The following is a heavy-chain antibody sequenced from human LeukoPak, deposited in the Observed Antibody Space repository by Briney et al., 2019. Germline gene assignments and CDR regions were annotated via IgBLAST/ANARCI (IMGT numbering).Heavy chain of an antibody. Sequence: GGSLRLSCAASGFTFSSDWRSWVRQAPGTGWEWVANRNQDGSEKYYVDSVKGRFTITTDNAKNSLYLQLTSLKAEDTAVYYCARVSGYYVILTGYPDNWFDPWGQGTLVTVSS. J-gene: IGHJ5*02. CDR1: GFTFSSDW. D-gene: IGHD3-9*01. V-gene: IGHV3-7*03. CDR3: ARVSGYYVILTGYPDNWFDP. CDR2: RNQDGSEK.